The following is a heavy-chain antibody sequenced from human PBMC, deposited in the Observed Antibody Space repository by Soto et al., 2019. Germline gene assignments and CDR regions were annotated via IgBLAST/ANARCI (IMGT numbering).Heavy chain of an antibody. Sequence: SETLSLTCTVSGGSISSGGYYWSWIRQHPGKGLEWIGYIYYSGSTYYNPSLKSRVTISVDTSKNQFSLKLSSVAAADTAVYYCARGTPVLRYFDWVPRGFDPWGQGTLVTVS. CDR1: GGSISSGGYY. D-gene: IGHD3-9*01. CDR3: ARGTPVLRYFDWVPRGFDP. J-gene: IGHJ5*02. V-gene: IGHV4-31*03. CDR2: IYYSGST.